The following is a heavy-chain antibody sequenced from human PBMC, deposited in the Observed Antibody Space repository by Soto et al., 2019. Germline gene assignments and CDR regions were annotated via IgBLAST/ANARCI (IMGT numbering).Heavy chain of an antibody. Sequence: QVQLVESGGGVVQPGRSLRLSCAASGFTFSTYGMHWVRQAPGKGLEWVAVIWYDGSNKYYADSVKGRFTISRDNSKNTLYLQMTSLRAEDTAVYYCTREHFSGNYYDYWGQGTLVTVSS. CDR2: IWYDGSNK. D-gene: IGHD1-26*01. CDR1: GFTFSTYG. V-gene: IGHV3-33*01. CDR3: TREHFSGNYYDY. J-gene: IGHJ4*02.